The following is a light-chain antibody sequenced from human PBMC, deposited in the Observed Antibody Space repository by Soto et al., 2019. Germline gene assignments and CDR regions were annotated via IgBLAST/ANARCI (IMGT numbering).Light chain of an antibody. CDR3: QQYHSYWT. CDR1: QSIRSR. J-gene: IGKJ1*01. Sequence: DIQMTQSPSTVSASVGDRVTITCRASQSIRSRLAWYQQKPGKAPKLLIYDASSLESGVPQRFSGSGSGTEFTLTISSLQTDDFSTYYCQQYHSYWTFGQGTKVDIK. CDR2: DAS. V-gene: IGKV1-5*01.